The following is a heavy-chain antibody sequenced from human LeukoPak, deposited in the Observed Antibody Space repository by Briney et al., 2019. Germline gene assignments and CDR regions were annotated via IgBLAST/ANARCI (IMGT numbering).Heavy chain of an antibody. CDR2: IRYDGSNK. Sequence: GGSLRLSCAASGFTFSSYGMHWLRQAPGKGLEWVAFIRYDGSNKYYADSVKGRFTISRDNSKNTLYLQMNSLRADDTAVYYCAKDLGIAARPQAVDYWGQGTLVTVSS. D-gene: IGHD6-6*01. V-gene: IGHV3-30*02. CDR3: AKDLGIAARPQAVDY. CDR1: GFTFSSYG. J-gene: IGHJ4*02.